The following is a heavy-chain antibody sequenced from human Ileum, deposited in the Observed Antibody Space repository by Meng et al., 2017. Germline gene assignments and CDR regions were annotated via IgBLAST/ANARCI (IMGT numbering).Heavy chain of an antibody. D-gene: IGHD1-26*01. J-gene: IGHJ4*02. CDR3: TRERSWSDFGYFDD. Sequence: VELDGSGTGLVRPSETLSLTCTVSGDSVRRFCCYWSWIRQSAGKGLEWIGYVYYNGVTNSNPSLRSRITTSIDTSKNQFSLKLSSVTAADTALYYCTRERSWSDFGYFDDWGRGTLVTVSS. CDR1: GDSVRRFCCY. CDR2: VYYNGVT. V-gene: IGHV4-61*01.